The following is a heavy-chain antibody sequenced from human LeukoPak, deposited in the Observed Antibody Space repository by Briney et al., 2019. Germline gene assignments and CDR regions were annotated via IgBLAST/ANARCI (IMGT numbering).Heavy chain of an antibody. CDR1: GGSITSGIYC. CDR3: ARHRPYSSSWYYDY. V-gene: IGHV4-39*01. Sequence: SETLSLTCTVSGGSITSGIYCWGWIRQSPGKGLEWIGSFSYGGTTYYNPPLKSRVTISADTSKNQFSLQLTSVTAADTAVYYCARHRPYSSSWYYDYWGQGTLVTVSP. CDR2: FSYGGTT. J-gene: IGHJ4*02. D-gene: IGHD6-13*01.